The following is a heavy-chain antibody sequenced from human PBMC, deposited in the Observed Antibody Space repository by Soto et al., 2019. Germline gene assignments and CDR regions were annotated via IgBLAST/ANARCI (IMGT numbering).Heavy chain of an antibody. Sequence: GXSVKGSCQASGGTFSSYAISWVRQAPVQGLEWMGGIIPIFGTANYAQKFQGRVTITADESTSTAYMELSSLRSEDTAVYYCARGPREKSSFLDRLYAAFDIWGQGTMVTVSS. CDR3: ARGPREKSSFLDRLYAAFDI. D-gene: IGHD3-3*02. J-gene: IGHJ3*02. CDR2: IIPIFGTA. CDR1: GGTFSSYA. V-gene: IGHV1-69*01.